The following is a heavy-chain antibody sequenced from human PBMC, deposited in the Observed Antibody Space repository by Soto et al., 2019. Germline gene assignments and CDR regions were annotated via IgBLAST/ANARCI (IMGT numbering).Heavy chain of an antibody. CDR3: ARGRISQSAGGWFDP. V-gene: IGHV4-30-4*01. Sequence: SETLSLTCTVSGGSISSGDYYWSWIRQPPGKGLEWIGYIYYSGSTYYNPSLKSRVTISVDTSKNQFSLKLSSVTAADTAVYYCARGRISQSAGGWFDPWGQGTLVTAPQ. CDR1: GGSISSGDYY. CDR2: IYYSGST. J-gene: IGHJ5*02. D-gene: IGHD1-1*01.